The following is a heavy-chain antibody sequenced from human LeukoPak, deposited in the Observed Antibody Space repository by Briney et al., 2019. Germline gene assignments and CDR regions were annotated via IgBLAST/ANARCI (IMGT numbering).Heavy chain of an antibody. CDR2: IYYGGST. CDR3: ARRGIAAAGTYYYYYYGMDV. J-gene: IGHJ6*02. D-gene: IGHD6-13*01. CDR1: GGSISSYY. V-gene: IGHV4-59*08. Sequence: SETLSLTCTVSGGSISSYYWSWIRQPPGKGLEWIGYIYYGGSTNYNPSLKSRVTISVDTSKNQFSLKLSSVTAADTAVYYCARRGIAAAGTYYYYYYGMDVWGQGTTVTVSS.